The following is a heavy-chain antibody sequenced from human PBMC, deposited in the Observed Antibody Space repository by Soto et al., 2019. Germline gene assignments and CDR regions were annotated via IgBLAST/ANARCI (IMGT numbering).Heavy chain of an antibody. CDR3: AVLTWIQPWLGIDY. CDR2: IYYSGST. CDR1: GGSISSSSYY. D-gene: IGHD5-18*01. J-gene: IGHJ4*02. Sequence: TSETLSLTCTVSGGSISSSSYYWGWIRQPPGKGLEWIGSIYYSGSTYYNPSLKSRVTISVDTSKNQFSLKLSSVTAADTAVYYCAVLTWIQPWLGIDYWGQGTLVTVS. V-gene: IGHV4-39*01.